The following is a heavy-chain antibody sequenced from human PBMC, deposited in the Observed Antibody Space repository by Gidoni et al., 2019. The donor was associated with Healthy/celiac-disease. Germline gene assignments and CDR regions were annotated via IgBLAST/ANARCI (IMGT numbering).Heavy chain of an antibody. J-gene: IGHJ6*03. CDR3: ARTVDSGPNAYSYMDV. Sequence: EVQLVQSGGGLVKPGGSLRLSCVASGLQFGTYTVTWVRQAPGKGLEWIAYISGGSYLVYSDSVRGRFAITSDNAATSLDLFMTSLRVEDTAVYFCARTVDSGPNAYSYMDVWGSGTTVTVSS. V-gene: IGHV3-21*01. CDR2: ISGGSYL. CDR1: GLQFGTYT. D-gene: IGHD2-8*01.